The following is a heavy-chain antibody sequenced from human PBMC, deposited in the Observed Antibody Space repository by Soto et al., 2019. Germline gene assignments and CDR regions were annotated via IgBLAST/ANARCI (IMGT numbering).Heavy chain of an antibody. J-gene: IGHJ6*02. CDR3: ARGKFCSSTSGHYYYYGMDV. V-gene: IGHV4-31*03. D-gene: IGHD2-2*01. CDR1: GGSISSGGYY. CDR2: IYYSGST. Sequence: SETLSLTCTVSGGSISSGGYYWSWIRQHPGKGLEWIGYIYYSGSTYYNPSLKSRVTISVDTSKNQFSLKLSSVTAADTAVYYCARGKFCSSTSGHYYYYGMDVWGQGTTVTVPS.